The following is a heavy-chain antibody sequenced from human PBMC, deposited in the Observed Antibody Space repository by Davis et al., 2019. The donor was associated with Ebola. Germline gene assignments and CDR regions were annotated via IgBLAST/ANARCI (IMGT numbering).Heavy chain of an antibody. CDR3: ARDALITLRVVVVGVWFDP. V-gene: IGHV4-34*01. CDR2: INHSGST. Sequence: PSETLSLTCAVYGGSFSGYYWSWIRQPPGKGLEWIGEINHSGSTNYNPSLKSQVTISVDTSKNQFSLKLSTVTAADTAVYYCARDALITLRVVVVGVWFDPWGQGTLVTVSS. J-gene: IGHJ5*02. CDR1: GGSFSGYY. D-gene: IGHD3-22*01.